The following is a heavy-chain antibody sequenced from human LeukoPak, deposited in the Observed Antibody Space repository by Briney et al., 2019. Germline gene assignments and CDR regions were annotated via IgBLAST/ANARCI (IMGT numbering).Heavy chain of an antibody. CDR2: ISAYSGNT. CDR1: GYTFTNYG. CDR3: AISQGSYYDTSGYLGGDY. J-gene: IGHJ4*02. D-gene: IGHD3-22*01. V-gene: IGHV1-18*01. Sequence: ASVKVSCKASGYTFTNYGIFWVRQAPGQGLEWMGWISAYSGNTNYAQKLQGRVTLTTETSTSTAYMELESLRSDDTAVYYCAISQGSYYDTSGYLGGDYWGQGTLVTVSS.